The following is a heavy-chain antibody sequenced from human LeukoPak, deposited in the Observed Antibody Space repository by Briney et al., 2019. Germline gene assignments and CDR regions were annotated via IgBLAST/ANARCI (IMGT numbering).Heavy chain of an antibody. CDR2: ISYDGSNK. J-gene: IGHJ4*02. CDR1: GFTFSSYA. CDR3: VRVVVAGTVEFDY. V-gene: IGHV3-30*04. D-gene: IGHD6-19*01. Sequence: GGSLRLSCAASGFTFSSYALHWVRQASGKGLEWVAVISYDGSNKYYADSVKGRFSISRDNSKNTLYLQMNSLRPEDTAVYYCVRVVVAGTVEFDYWGQGTLVTVSS.